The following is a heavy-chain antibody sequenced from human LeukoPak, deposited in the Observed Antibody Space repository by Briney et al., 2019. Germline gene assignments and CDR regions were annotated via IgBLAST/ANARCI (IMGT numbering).Heavy chain of an antibody. J-gene: IGHJ5*02. Sequence: PGGSLRLSCAASGFTFSNYAMSWVRQAPGKGLEWVSGIGGTGGTTYYVDSVKGRFTISRDNSKNTLFLQMNSLRADDTAVYYCAKSSPRPGDRWGQGTLVIVSS. CDR3: AKSSPRPGDR. CDR2: IGGTGGTT. D-gene: IGHD6-6*01. V-gene: IGHV3-23*01. CDR1: GFTFSNYA.